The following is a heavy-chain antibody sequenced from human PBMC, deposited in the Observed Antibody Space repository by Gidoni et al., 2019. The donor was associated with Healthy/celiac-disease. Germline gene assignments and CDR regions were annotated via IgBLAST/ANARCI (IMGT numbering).Heavy chain of an antibody. CDR3: ARVNLGYCSGGSCYSVGRPLDY. D-gene: IGHD2-15*01. V-gene: IGHV3-33*01. CDR2: IWYDGSNK. J-gene: IGHJ4*02. Sequence: QVQLVESGGGVVQPGRSLRLSCAASGFTFSSYGMHWVRQAPGQGLEWVAVIWYDGSNKYYADSVKGRFTISRDNSKNTLYLQMNSLRAEDTAVYYCARVNLGYCSGGSCYSVGRPLDYWGQGTLVTVSS. CDR1: GFTFSSYG.